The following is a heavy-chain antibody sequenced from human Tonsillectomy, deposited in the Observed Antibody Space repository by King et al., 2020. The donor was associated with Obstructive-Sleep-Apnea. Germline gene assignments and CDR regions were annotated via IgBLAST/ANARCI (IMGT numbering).Heavy chain of an antibody. CDR1: GGSISSGDYY. D-gene: IGHD5-24*01. J-gene: IGHJ4*02. Sequence: VQLQESGPGLVKPSQTLSLTCTVSGGSISSGDYYWNLIRQPPGKGLEWIGYIYYSGSTYYNPSLKSRVTISLDTSKNQFSLKVNSMTDADTAVYYCARKGKWLQSLPFDYWGQGTLVTVSA. V-gene: IGHV4-30-4*01. CDR2: IYYSGST. CDR3: ARKGKWLQSLPFDY.